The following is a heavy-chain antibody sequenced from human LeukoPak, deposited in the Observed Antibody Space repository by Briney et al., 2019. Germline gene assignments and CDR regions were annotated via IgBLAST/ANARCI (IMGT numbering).Heavy chain of an antibody. D-gene: IGHD5-12*01. J-gene: IGHJ4*02. CDR2: IIPILGIA. CDR1: GGTFSSYA. Sequence: HRASVTVSCKASGGTFSSYAISWVRQAPGQGLEWMGGIIPILGIANYAQKFQGRVTITADKSTSTAYMELSSLRSEDTAVYYCARDGGRWLRGSSFDYWGQGTLVTVSS. CDR3: ARDGGRWLRGSSFDY. V-gene: IGHV1-69*10.